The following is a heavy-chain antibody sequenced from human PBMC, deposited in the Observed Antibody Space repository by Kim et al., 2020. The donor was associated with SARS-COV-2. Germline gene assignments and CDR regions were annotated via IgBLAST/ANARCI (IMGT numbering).Heavy chain of an antibody. CDR1: GFTFSAYD. Sequence: GGSLRLSCAASGFTFSAYDMHWVRQAPGKGLEWVAVISANGNNQYYPDSVRGRFTISRDNSKNTLYLQMNSLRAEDTATYYCAKVTKWLVARPPFDYWGQGTLVTVSS. D-gene: IGHD6-6*01. V-gene: IGHV3-30*18. CDR2: ISANGNNQ. J-gene: IGHJ4*02. CDR3: AKVTKWLVARPPFDY.